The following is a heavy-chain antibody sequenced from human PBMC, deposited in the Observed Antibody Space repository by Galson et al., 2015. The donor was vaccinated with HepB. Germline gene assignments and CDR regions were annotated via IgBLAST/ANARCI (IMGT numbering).Heavy chain of an antibody. Sequence: SLRLSCAASGFTFSSYSMNWVRQAPGKGLEWVSYISTSGSTIYYVDSVKGRFTISRDNSKNTLYLQMNSLRPEDTAVYYCGKDFSDYYYDNSGYHAPAFWGRGILVTVSS. V-gene: IGHV3-48*01. CDR3: GKDFSDYYYDNSGYHAPAF. CDR1: GFTFSSYS. J-gene: IGHJ4*02. D-gene: IGHD3-22*01. CDR2: ISTSGSTI.